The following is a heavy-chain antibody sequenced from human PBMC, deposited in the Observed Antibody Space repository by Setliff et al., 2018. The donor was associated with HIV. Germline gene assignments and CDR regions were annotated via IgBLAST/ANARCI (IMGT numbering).Heavy chain of an antibody. CDR3: ARGFSSSWYYYHMDV. Sequence: GGSLRLSCSASGFTFSAYSMHWVRQAPGKGLEWLSYLTGGTATMYYADSVKGRFTISRDNSKNTLYLQMNSLRAEDTAVYYCARGFSSSWYYYHMDVWGKGTTVTVSS. CDR2: LTGGTATM. CDR1: GFTFSAYS. J-gene: IGHJ6*03. V-gene: IGHV3-48*01. D-gene: IGHD6-13*01.